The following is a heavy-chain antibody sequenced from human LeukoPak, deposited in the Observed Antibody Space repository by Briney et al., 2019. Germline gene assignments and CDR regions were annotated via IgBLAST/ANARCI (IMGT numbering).Heavy chain of an antibody. Sequence: SETLSLTCTVSGGSISSYYWSWIRQPPGKGLEWIGYIYYSGSTNYNPSLKSRVTISVDTSKNQFSLKLSSVTAADTAVYYCASAIVVVPAASYGYYMDVWGKGTRSPSP. J-gene: IGHJ6*03. D-gene: IGHD2-2*01. CDR1: GGSISSYY. V-gene: IGHV4-59*01. CDR3: ASAIVVVPAASYGYYMDV. CDR2: IYYSGST.